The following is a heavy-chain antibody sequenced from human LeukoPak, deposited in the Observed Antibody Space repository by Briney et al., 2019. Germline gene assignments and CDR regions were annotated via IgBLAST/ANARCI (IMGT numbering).Heavy chain of an antibody. J-gene: IGHJ4*02. Sequence: QPGGSLRLSCAASGFTFNSYGMHWVRQAPGKGLEWATFIQYDGNNKYYTDSVKGRFTISRDNSKNTLYLQMNSLRAEDTAVYYCARVTRFTMVRGVIRGWDYWGQGTLVTVSS. CDR3: ARVTRFTMVRGVIRGWDY. D-gene: IGHD3-10*01. CDR1: GFTFNSYG. CDR2: IQYDGNNK. V-gene: IGHV3-30*02.